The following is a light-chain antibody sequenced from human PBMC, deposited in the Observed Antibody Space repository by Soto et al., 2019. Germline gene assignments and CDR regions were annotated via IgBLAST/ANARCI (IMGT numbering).Light chain of an antibody. CDR3: QSYDSSLTPYV. CDR1: SSNIGAGYD. J-gene: IGLJ1*01. V-gene: IGLV1-40*01. Sequence: QAVVTQPHSVSGAPGQRVTISCTGSSSNIGAGYDVHWYQQLPGTAPKLLIYGNSNRPSGVPDRFSGSKSATSASLAITGLQAEDEADYYCQSYDSSLTPYVFGTGTKVTVL. CDR2: GNS.